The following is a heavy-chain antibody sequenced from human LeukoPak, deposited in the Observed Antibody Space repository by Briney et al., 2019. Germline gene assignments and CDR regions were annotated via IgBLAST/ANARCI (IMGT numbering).Heavy chain of an antibody. CDR3: ARDDTVAEDY. J-gene: IGHJ4*02. CDR1: GYTLTELS. V-gene: IGHV1-24*01. D-gene: IGHD6-13*01. Sequence: GASVKVSCKVSGYTLTELSMHWVRQAPGKGLEWMGGFDPEDGETIYAQKFQGRVTITADKSTSTAYMELSSLRSEDTAVYYCARDDTVAEDYWGQGTLVTVSS. CDR2: FDPEDGET.